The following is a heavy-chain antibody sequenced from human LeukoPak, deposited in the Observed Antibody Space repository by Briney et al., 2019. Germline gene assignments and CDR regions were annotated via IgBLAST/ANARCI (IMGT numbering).Heavy chain of an antibody. Sequence: ASVKVSCKASGYTFINYNIAWVRQAPGQGLEWIGWISAYNGDTNYGQNVQGRVAMTTDTSTRTAYMELRGPRSDDTAVYYCARDVFEGFGERVIDAFDIWGQGTMVTVSS. D-gene: IGHD3-10*01. J-gene: IGHJ3*02. CDR1: GYTFINYN. CDR3: ARDVFEGFGERVIDAFDI. CDR2: ISAYNGDT. V-gene: IGHV1-18*01.